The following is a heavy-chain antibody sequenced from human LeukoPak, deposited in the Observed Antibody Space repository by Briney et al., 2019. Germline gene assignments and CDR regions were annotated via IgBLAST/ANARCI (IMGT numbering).Heavy chain of an antibody. Sequence: GASVKVSCKASGYTFTSYGISLVRQAPGQGLEWMGWISAYNGNTNYAQKLQGRVTMTTDTSTSTAYMELRSLRSDDTAVYYCARVPNYDYVWGSYRPYYFDYWGQGTLVTVSS. CDR3: ARVPNYDYVWGSYRPYYFDY. V-gene: IGHV1-18*01. J-gene: IGHJ4*02. D-gene: IGHD3-16*02. CDR1: GYTFTSYG. CDR2: ISAYNGNT.